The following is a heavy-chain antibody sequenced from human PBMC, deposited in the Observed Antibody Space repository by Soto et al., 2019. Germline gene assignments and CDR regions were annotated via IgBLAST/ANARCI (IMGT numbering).Heavy chain of an antibody. CDR2: IYDRGST. D-gene: IGHD6-19*01. CDR3: ARHGYTSGRTYFDY. CDR1: GGSIGSCSYY. Sequence: SETLSLTCTVSGGSIGSCSYYWGWNRQPPGKGLEWIGSIYDRGSTYSNPSLKSRLTTSLDTSKTQFSLKLTSVTAADTSVYYCARHGYTSGRTYFDYWGQGTLVTVSS. J-gene: IGHJ4*02. V-gene: IGHV4-39*01.